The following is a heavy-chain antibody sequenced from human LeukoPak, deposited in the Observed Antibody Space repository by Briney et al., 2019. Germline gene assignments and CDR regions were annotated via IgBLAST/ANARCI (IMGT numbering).Heavy chain of an antibody. V-gene: IGHV3-7*01. CDR1: GFTLRSYW. CDR2: IKSDGSEI. CDR3: AREEGTFDY. D-gene: IGHD3-10*01. Sequence: GGSLRLSCAASGFTLRSYWMTWVRQAPGKGLEWVANIKSDGSEIYSADSVKGRFTISRDNAKNPLYLQMNSLRAEDTAVYYCAREEGTFDYWGQGTLVTVSS. J-gene: IGHJ4*02.